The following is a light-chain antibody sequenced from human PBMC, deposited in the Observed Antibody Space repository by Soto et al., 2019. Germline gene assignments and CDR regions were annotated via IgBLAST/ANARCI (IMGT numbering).Light chain of an antibody. J-gene: IGLJ1*01. CDR1: SSDVGYYDY. CDR2: EVT. V-gene: IGLV2-8*01. CDR3: SSYAGSNNLV. Sequence: QSALTQPPSASGFPVQSVTISCTGTSSDVGYYDYVSWYQQHPGKTPKLVIYEVTKRPSGVPDRVSASKSGNTASLTVSGLRAEDEADYYCSSYAGSNNLVFGSGTKHRP.